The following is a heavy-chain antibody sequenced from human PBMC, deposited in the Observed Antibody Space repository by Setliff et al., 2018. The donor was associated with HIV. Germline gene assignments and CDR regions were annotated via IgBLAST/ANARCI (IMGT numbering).Heavy chain of an antibody. CDR3: ARDRGRVVGFDY. J-gene: IGHJ4*02. CDR2: IDYSGST. Sequence: SETLSLTCDVSGGSISSDSYYWAWIRQPPGKGLEWIGSIDYSGSTYYNPSLKSRVTVSADTSKNQFSLKLSSVTAADTAVYYCARDRGRVVGFDYWGQGTLVTVSS. CDR1: GGSISSDSYY. D-gene: IGHD3-3*01. V-gene: IGHV4-39*07.